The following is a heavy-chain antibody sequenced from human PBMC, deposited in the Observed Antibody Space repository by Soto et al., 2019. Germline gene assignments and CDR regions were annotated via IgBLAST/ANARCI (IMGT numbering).Heavy chain of an antibody. J-gene: IGHJ4*02. V-gene: IGHV4-31*03. D-gene: IGHD2-2*01. CDR1: GGSISSGGYY. Sequence: QVQLQESGPGLVKPSQTLSLTCTVSGGSISSGGYYWSWIRQHPGKGLEWIGYIYYSGSTYYNPSLKSRVTLSVDTSKNQFSLKLSSVTAADTAVYYCARAPRGYCSSTSCYASQFDYWGQGTLVTVSS. CDR2: IYYSGST. CDR3: ARAPRGYCSSTSCYASQFDY.